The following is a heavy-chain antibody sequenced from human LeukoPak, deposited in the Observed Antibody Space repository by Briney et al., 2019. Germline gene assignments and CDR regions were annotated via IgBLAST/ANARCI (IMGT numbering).Heavy chain of an antibody. D-gene: IGHD3-9*01. Sequence: GGSLRLSCAASGFTFSSYAMSWVRQAPGQGLEWVSAISGSGGSTYYADSVKGRFTISRDNSKNTLYLQMNSLRAEDTAVYYCAAGGGLRYFENWGQGTLVTVSS. J-gene: IGHJ4*02. CDR1: GFTFSSYA. V-gene: IGHV3-23*01. CDR3: AAGGGLRYFEN. CDR2: ISGSGGST.